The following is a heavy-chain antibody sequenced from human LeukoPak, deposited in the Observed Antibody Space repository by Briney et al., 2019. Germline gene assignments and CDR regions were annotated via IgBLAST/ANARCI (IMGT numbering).Heavy chain of an antibody. Sequence: PGGSLRLSCAASGFTFSSYGMHWVRQAPGKGLEWVAVTWYDGSNKYYADSVKGRFTISRDNSKNTLYLQMNSLRAEDTAVYYCARDYSGSFGRFDYWGQGTLVTVSS. J-gene: IGHJ4*02. V-gene: IGHV3-33*01. CDR3: ARDYSGSFGRFDY. D-gene: IGHD1-26*01. CDR2: TWYDGSNK. CDR1: GFTFSSYG.